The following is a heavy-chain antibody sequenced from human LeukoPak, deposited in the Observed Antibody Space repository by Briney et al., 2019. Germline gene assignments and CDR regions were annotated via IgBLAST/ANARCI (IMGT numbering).Heavy chain of an antibody. CDR3: ALYSSSSRSRYSYGWGHVGFDY. CDR2: FFPGGSDT. Sequence: GESLKISRRGSGYSFTSYWIGWVRQMPGKGVEGMGSFFPGGSDTRYSPSFQGQVTISADKSIRTAYLQWSSLKASDTAMYYCALYSSSSRSRYSYGWGHVGFDYWGQGTLVTVSS. D-gene: IGHD5-18*01. V-gene: IGHV5-51*01. J-gene: IGHJ4*02. CDR1: GYSFTSYW.